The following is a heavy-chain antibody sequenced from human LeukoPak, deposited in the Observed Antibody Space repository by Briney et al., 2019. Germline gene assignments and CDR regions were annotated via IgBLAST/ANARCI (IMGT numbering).Heavy chain of an antibody. Sequence: PGGSLRLSCAASGFTFSSCAMHWVRQAPGKGLEWVAVISYDGSNKYYADSVKGRFTISRDNSKNTLYLQMNSLRAEDTAVYYCAKCKIAVAGYYYYGMDVWGQGTTVTVSS. D-gene: IGHD6-19*01. CDR1: GFTFSSCA. V-gene: IGHV3-30-3*02. CDR2: ISYDGSNK. CDR3: AKCKIAVAGYYYYGMDV. J-gene: IGHJ6*02.